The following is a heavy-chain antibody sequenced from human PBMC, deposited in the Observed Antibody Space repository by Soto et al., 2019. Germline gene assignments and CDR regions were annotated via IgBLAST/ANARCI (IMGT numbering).Heavy chain of an antibody. Sequence: GGSLRLSCAASGFTFSRFDMSWVRQAPGKGLQWVAGISLGGGSTYYTDSVKGRFTISRDNSQNTLYLQMNSLRGEDTAVYYCAKTVSIAVVAAPNFDSWGQGTLVTVLL. CDR1: GFTFSRFD. CDR2: ISLGGGST. D-gene: IGHD2-15*01. J-gene: IGHJ4*02. V-gene: IGHV3-23*01. CDR3: AKTVSIAVVAAPNFDS.